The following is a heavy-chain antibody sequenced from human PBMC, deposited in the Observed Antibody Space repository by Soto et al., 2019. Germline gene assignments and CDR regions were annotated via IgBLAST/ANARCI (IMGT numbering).Heavy chain of an antibody. Sequence: EVQLLESGGGLVQPGGSLRLSCAASGFTFSSYAMSWVRQAPGKGLEWVSAISGSGGSTYYAESVKGRFTISRDNSKNTLYLQMNSLRAEDTAVYYCAAQARITMVRGVIILDPWGQGTLVTVSS. J-gene: IGHJ5*02. CDR2: ISGSGGST. CDR3: AAQARITMVRGVIILDP. CDR1: GFTFSSYA. D-gene: IGHD3-10*01. V-gene: IGHV3-23*01.